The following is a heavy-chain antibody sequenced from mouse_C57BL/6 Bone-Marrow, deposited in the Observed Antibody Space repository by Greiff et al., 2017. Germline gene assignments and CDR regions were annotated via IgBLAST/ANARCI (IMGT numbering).Heavy chain of an antibody. D-gene: IGHD1-1*01. V-gene: IGHV1-42*01. CDR1: GYSFTGYY. CDR2: INPSTGGT. CDR3: ARITTVVSRYYFDY. Sequence: VQLQQSGPELVKPGASVKISCKASGYSFTGYYMNWVKQSPEKSLEWIGEINPSTGGTTYNQKFKAKATLTVDKSSSTAYMQLKSLTSEDSAVYYCARITTVVSRYYFDYWGQGTTLTVSS. J-gene: IGHJ2*01.